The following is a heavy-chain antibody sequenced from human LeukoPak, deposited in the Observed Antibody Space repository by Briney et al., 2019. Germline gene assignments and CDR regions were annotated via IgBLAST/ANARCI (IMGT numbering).Heavy chain of an antibody. CDR3: AGGINWDTTQTYYYYYYMDV. CDR1: GGSISSHY. Sequence: PSETLSLTCTVSGGSISSHYRSWIRQPPGKGLEWIGYIYYSGSTNYNPSLESRVTISVDTSKNQFSLKLSSVTAADTAVYYCAGGINWDTTQTYYYYYYMDVWGKGTTVTVSS. V-gene: IGHV4-59*11. D-gene: IGHD1-14*01. CDR2: IYYSGST. J-gene: IGHJ6*03.